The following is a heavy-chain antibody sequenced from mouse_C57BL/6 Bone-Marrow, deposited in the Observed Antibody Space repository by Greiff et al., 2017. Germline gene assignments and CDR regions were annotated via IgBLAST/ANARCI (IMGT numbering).Heavy chain of an antibody. CDR3: ARSPTYYSNYALSMDY. CDR2: IHPNSGST. CDR1: GYTFTSYW. J-gene: IGHJ4*01. V-gene: IGHV1-64*01. Sequence: QVQLQQPGAELVKPGASVKLSCKASGYTFTSYWMHWVKQRPGQGLEWIGMIHPNSGSTNYNEKFKSKATLTVDKSSSTAYMQLSSLTSEDSAVYYCARSPTYYSNYALSMDYWGQGTSVTVSS. D-gene: IGHD2-5*01.